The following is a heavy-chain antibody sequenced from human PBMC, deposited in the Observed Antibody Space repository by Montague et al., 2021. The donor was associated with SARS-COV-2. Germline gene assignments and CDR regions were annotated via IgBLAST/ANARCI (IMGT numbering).Heavy chain of an antibody. CDR1: GYSFTSYW. D-gene: IGHD3-9*01. Sequence: QSGAEVKKPGESLRISCKGSGYSFTSYWTSWVRQMPGKGLEWMGRIDPSDSYTNYSPSFQGHVTISADKSISTAYQQWSSLKASDTAMYYCARHGGDILTGYYKFWWFDPWGQGTLVTVSS. V-gene: IGHV5-10-1*01. CDR2: IDPSDSYT. CDR3: ARHGGDILTGYYKFWWFDP. J-gene: IGHJ5*02.